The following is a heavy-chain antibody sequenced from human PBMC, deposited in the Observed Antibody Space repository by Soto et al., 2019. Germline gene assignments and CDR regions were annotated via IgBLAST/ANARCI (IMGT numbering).Heavy chain of an antibody. CDR1: GFSFNSYS. V-gene: IGHV3-23*01. CDR2: IIGSGDSA. J-gene: IGHJ1*01. Sequence: EVQLLESGGGLVQPGGSLRLSCAASGFSFNSYSMSWVRQAPGKGLEWVAGIIGSGDSAYYADSVKGRFTISRDNSKNTLSLQMNSLRAGDTAISYCARDRGTTTVTFDAFQHWGQGDLVAVSS. CDR3: ARDRGTTTVTFDAFQH. D-gene: IGHD4-17*01.